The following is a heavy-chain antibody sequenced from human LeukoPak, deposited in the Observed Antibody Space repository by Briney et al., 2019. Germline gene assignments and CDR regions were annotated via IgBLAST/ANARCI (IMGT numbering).Heavy chain of an antibody. D-gene: IGHD6-19*01. CDR2: ISDSGDTT. CDR3: ARVTVAVDY. J-gene: IGHJ4*02. CDR1: GFTFSTYS. V-gene: IGHV3-48*04. Sequence: GGSLRLSCAASGFTFSTYSIHLVRQAPGKGLEWVSYISDSGDTTYYADSVKGRFTISRDNAKNSLYLQMNSLRAEDTAVYYCARVTVAVDYWGQGTLVTVSS.